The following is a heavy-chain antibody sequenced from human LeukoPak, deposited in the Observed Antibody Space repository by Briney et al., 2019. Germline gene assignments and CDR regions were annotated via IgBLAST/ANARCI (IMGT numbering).Heavy chain of an antibody. V-gene: IGHV3-7*01. Sequence: GGSLRLSCEASGFTFNNYWMSWFRQAPGKGLEWVANIKQDESEKNYVDSVKGRFTISRDNVKNSLYLQMNSLRAEDTAVYHCARGYSNYGYTFDMWGQGTMVTVSS. CDR1: GFTFNNYW. CDR2: IKQDESEK. J-gene: IGHJ3*02. D-gene: IGHD4-11*01. CDR3: ARGYSNYGYTFDM.